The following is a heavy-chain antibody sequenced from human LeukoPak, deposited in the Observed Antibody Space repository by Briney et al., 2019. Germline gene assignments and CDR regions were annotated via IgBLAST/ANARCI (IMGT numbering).Heavy chain of an antibody. CDR3: ARGFWNRGTWGPYYFDY. D-gene: IGHD3-3*01. CDR1: GYIFTNHS. Sequence: GASVKLSCKASGYIFTNHSMQWVRQATGQRLEWMVWINAGNGDTKYSQNFQGRFTITRDTSAGTVYMALSSLRYEDTAVYYCARGFWNRGTWGPYYFDYWGQGTLVTVSS. V-gene: IGHV1-3*01. CDR2: INAGNGDT. J-gene: IGHJ4*02.